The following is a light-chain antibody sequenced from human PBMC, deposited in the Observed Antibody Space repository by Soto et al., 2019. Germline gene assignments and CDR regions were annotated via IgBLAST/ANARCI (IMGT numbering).Light chain of an antibody. V-gene: IGLV2-14*01. J-gene: IGLJ3*02. CDR3: SSYTSSITLM. CDR2: EVI. CDR1: SSDVGDYNY. Sequence: QSVLTQPASVSGSPGQSITISCTGTSSDVGDYNYVSWYQQHPGKAPKLLIYEVIKRPSGVSSRFSGSKSGNTASLTISGLQAEDEADYYCSSYTSSITLMFGGRTKVTVL.